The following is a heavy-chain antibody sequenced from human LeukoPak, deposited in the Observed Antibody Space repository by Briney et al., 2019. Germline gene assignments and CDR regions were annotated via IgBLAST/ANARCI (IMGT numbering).Heavy chain of an antibody. Sequence: GGSLRLSCAASGFTFSSYAMSWVRQAPGKGLEWVSAISGSGGRTYYADSVKGRFTVSRDNSKNTLYLQMNSLRAEDTAAYYCAGDTVSDAFDIWGQGTMVTVSS. CDR1: GFTFSSYA. V-gene: IGHV3-23*01. CDR3: AGDTVSDAFDI. D-gene: IGHD4-17*01. CDR2: ISGSGGRT. J-gene: IGHJ3*02.